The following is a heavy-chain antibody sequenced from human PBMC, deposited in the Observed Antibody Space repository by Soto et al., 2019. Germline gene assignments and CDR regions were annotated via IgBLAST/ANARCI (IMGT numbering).Heavy chain of an antibody. V-gene: IGHV3-15*01. CDR3: TKDNHYGSGTYFQNWFDP. CDR2: IKSKTDGGTT. D-gene: IGHD3-10*01. Sequence: EVQLVESGGGLVKPGGSLRLSCAASGFTFSNAWMSWVRQAPGKGLEWVGRIKSKTDGGTTDFAAPVKGRFTISRDDSKNTLYLQMNSLKTEDTAMYYCTKDNHYGSGTYFQNWFDPWGQGTLVTVSS. J-gene: IGHJ5*02. CDR1: GFTFSNAW.